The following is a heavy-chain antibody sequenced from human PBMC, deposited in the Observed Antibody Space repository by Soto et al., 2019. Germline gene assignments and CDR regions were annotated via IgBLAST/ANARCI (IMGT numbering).Heavy chain of an antibody. Sequence: PSETLSLTCAVYGGSFSGYYWSWIRQPPGKGLEWIGEINHSGSTNYNPSLKSRVTISVDTSKNQFSLKLSSVTAADTAVYYCARKLGITIFGVVNIRYFDYWGQGTLVTVSS. D-gene: IGHD3-3*01. CDR3: ARKLGITIFGVVNIRYFDY. J-gene: IGHJ4*02. V-gene: IGHV4-34*01. CDR1: GGSFSGYY. CDR2: INHSGST.